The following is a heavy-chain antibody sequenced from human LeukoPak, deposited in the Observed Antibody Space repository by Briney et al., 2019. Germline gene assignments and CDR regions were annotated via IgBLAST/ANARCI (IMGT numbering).Heavy chain of an antibody. V-gene: IGHV3-7*01. Sequence: GGSLRLSCAASGFTFSIYWMSWVRQAPGKGLEQVANIKQDGSEKYYVDSVKGRFTISRDNAKNSLYLQMNSLRAEDTAVYYCARLGRIGQLRYFDWSLWGQGTLVTVSS. CDR3: ARLGRIGQLRYFDWSL. D-gene: IGHD3-9*01. CDR2: IKQDGSEK. CDR1: GFTFSIYW. J-gene: IGHJ4*02.